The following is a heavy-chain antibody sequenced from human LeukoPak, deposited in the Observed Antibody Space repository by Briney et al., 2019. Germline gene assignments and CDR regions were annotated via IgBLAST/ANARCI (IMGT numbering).Heavy chain of an antibody. D-gene: IGHD4-23*01. CDR2: ISGDGRST. CDR1: EFTYSAYA. J-gene: IGHJ3*02. CDR3: ARRYGGWGVFDI. Sequence: GGSLRLSCAASEFTYSAYAMSWVRQAPGKGLEWVSTISGDGRSTFYADSVKGRLTISRDDSKTTLFLQMNSLRAEDTAIYYCARRYGGWGVFDIWGQGKVVTV. V-gene: IGHV3-23*01.